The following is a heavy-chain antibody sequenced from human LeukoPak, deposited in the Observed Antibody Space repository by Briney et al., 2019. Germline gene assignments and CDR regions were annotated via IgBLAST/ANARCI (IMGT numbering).Heavy chain of an antibody. J-gene: IGHJ3*02. V-gene: IGHV4-34*01. CDR1: GGSFSGYY. CDR2: INHSGST. CDR3: ARDSRRDLLHAFDI. D-gene: IGHD2-15*01. Sequence: SETLSLTCAVYGGSFSGYYWSWIRQPPGKGLEWIGEINHSGSTNYNPSLKSRVTISVDTSKNQFSLKLSSVTAADTAVYYCARDSRRDLLHAFDIWGQGTTVTVSS.